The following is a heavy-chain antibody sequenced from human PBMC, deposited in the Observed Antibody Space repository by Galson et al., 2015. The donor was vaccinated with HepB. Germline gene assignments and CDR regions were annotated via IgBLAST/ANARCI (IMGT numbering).Heavy chain of an antibody. CDR2: ISYDGSNK. CDR1: GFTFSSYA. V-gene: IGHV3-30-3*01. CDR3: ARGGIYIAAAHYFDY. J-gene: IGHJ4*02. D-gene: IGHD6-13*01. Sequence: SLRLSCAASGFTFSSYAMHWVRQAPGKGLEWVAVISYDGSNKYYADSVKGRFTISRDNSKNTLYLQMNSLRAEDTAVYYCARGGIYIAAAHYFDYWGQGTLVTVSS.